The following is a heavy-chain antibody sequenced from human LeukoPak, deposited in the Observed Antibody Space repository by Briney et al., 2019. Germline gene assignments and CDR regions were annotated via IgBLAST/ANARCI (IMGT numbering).Heavy chain of an antibody. CDR2: IYHSGST. CDR1: GGSISSSNW. Sequence: SGTLSLTCAVSGGSISSSNWWSWVRQPPGKGLEWIGEIYHSGSTNYNPSLKSRVTISVGKSKNQFSLKLSSVTAADTAVYYCARSRAMVRGVGDFPFDYWGQGTLVTVSS. V-gene: IGHV4-4*02. J-gene: IGHJ4*02. CDR3: ARSRAMVRGVGDFPFDY. D-gene: IGHD3-10*01.